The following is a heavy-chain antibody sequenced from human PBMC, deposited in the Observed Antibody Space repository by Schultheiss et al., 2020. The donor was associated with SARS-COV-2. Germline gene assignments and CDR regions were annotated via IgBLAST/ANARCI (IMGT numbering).Heavy chain of an antibody. CDR3: ARHSDVYSGSYFDY. CDR1: GYSFTSYW. V-gene: IGHV5-51*01. Sequence: GGSLRLSCKGSGYSFTSYWIGWVRQMPGKGLEWMGIIDPSDSDTTYSSSFQGQVTISADKSISTAYLQWSSLKASDTAMYYCARHSDVYSGSYFDYWGQGTLVTVSS. J-gene: IGHJ4*02. D-gene: IGHD1-26*01. CDR2: IDPSDSDT.